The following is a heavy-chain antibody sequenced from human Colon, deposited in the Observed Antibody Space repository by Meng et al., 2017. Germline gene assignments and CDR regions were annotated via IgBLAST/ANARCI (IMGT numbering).Heavy chain of an antibody. D-gene: IGHD2-15*01. CDR2: IIPLTGTT. CDR3: ARGAVDFDY. V-gene: IGHV1-69*06. Sequence: QRQLFQSGAEVKKSGSSVKVSCTASGATFTTYTYTWIRQAPGQGLEWVGGIIPLTGTTKSTQRFQGRLTITADKTTNTVYMDLTSLRSDDTAVYFCARGAVDFDYWGQGTLVTVSS. CDR1: GATFTTYT. J-gene: IGHJ4*02.